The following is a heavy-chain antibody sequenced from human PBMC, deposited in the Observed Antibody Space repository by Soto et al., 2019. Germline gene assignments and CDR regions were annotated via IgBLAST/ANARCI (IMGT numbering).Heavy chain of an antibody. CDR3: ARAGQYYDSSGYAD. CDR1: GYSFATSG. D-gene: IGHD3-22*01. CDR2: ISAYNGNT. Sequence: QVKLVQSGTEVKKPGASMKVSCKASGYSFATSGISWVRQAPGQGLEWMGWISAYNGNTNYDQKLQDRIIMTTDTTTSTAYLDLRSLRSDDTAVYYFARAGQYYDSSGYADCGQGTRVTVSS. V-gene: IGHV1-18*01. J-gene: IGHJ4*02.